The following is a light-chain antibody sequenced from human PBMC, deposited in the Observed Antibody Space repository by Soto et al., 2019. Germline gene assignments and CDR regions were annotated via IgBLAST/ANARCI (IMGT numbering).Light chain of an antibody. V-gene: IGKV3-20*01. CDR1: QTVDSNY. CDR3: QRYGGSLT. Sequence: IVLTQSPGTLSLSPGERATLSSRASQTVDSNYLVWYQQKPGQAPRPLLYGTSSRATGFPDRFSGSGSGTYFTLTISILEPECFVVYYCQRYGGSLTFGQGTKVEIE. CDR2: GTS. J-gene: IGKJ1*01.